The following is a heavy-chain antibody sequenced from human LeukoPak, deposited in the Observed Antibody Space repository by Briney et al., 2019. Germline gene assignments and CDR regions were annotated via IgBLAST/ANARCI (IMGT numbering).Heavy chain of an antibody. J-gene: IGHJ4*02. CDR1: GVSMSGYY. CDR3: ARSPPPGATAYGAVDY. CDR2: INHSGST. V-gene: IGHV4-34*01. D-gene: IGHD3-16*01. Sequence: PSETLSLTCTVSGVSMSGYYWSWIRQPPGKGLEWIGEINHSGSTKHNPSLKSRINVSVDTSKSQFSLKLSSVTAADTGVYYCARSPPPGATAYGAVDYWGQGTLVTVSS.